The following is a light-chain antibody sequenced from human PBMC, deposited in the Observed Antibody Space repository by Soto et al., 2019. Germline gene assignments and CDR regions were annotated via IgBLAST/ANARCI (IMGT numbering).Light chain of an antibody. CDR2: GAS. J-gene: IGKJ4*01. CDR1: QAVSNNY. Sequence: VLTQSPGTLSLSPGERATLSCRASQAVSNNYLAWYQQKPGQSPRLLIYGASIRATAIPDRFSGSGSGTDFTLTISRLEPEDSAVYYCQQHSRSITFGGGTKVEIK. CDR3: QQHSRSIT. V-gene: IGKV3-20*01.